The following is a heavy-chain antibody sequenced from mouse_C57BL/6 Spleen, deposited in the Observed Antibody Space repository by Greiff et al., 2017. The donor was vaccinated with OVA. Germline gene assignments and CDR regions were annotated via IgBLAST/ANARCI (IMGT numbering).Heavy chain of an antibody. CDR2: IWTGGGT. V-gene: IGHV2-9-1*01. CDR3: AAYDYDEGGFAY. Sequence: VKLVESGPGLVAPSQSLSITCTVSGFSLTSYAISWVRQPPGKGLEWLGVIWTGGGTHYNSALKSRLSISKDNSKSQVFLKMNSLQTDDTARYYCAAYDYDEGGFAYWGQGTLVTVSA. CDR1: GFSLTSYA. D-gene: IGHD2-4*01. J-gene: IGHJ3*01.